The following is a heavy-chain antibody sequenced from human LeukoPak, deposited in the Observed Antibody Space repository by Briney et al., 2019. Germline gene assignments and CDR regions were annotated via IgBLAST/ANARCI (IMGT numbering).Heavy chain of an antibody. V-gene: IGHV4-59*12. CDR3: ARNYYDSSGYPFPYWYFDL. Sequence: SETLSLTCTVSGGSISSYYWTWIRQPPGKGLEWIGYIYYSGSTNYNPSLKSRVTISVDTSKNQFSLKLSSVTAADTAVYYCARNYYDSSGYPFPYWYFDLWGRGTLVTVSS. CDR1: GGSISSYY. D-gene: IGHD3-22*01. J-gene: IGHJ2*01. CDR2: IYYSGST.